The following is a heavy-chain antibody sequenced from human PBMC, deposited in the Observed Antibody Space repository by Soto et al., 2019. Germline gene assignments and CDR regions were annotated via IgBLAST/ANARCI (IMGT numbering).Heavy chain of an antibody. J-gene: IGHJ6*02. CDR2: ISYDGNNK. CDR1: GFTFSSYG. V-gene: IGHV3-30*18. CDR3: AKALESSYDFWSGYYLDYYYGMDV. Sequence: GGSLRLSCAASGFTFSSYGMHWVRQAPGKGLEWVAVISYDGNNKYYADSVKGRFTISRDNSKNTLYLQMNSLRAEDTAVYYCAKALESSYDFWSGYYLDYYYGMDVWGQGTTVTVSS. D-gene: IGHD3-3*01.